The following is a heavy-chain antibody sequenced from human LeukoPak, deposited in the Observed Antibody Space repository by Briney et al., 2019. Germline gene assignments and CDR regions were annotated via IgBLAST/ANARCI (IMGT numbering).Heavy chain of an antibody. V-gene: IGHV1-69*04. J-gene: IGHJ6*02. Sequence: SVKVSCKASEYTFTSYDISWVRQAPGQGLEWMGRIIPILGIANYAQKFQGRVTITADNSTSTAYMELSSLRSEDTAVYYCARRDYYGSGSPGSNYYYYGMDVWGQGTTVTVSS. CDR1: EYTFTSYD. CDR3: ARRDYYGSGSPGSNYYYYGMDV. CDR2: IIPILGIA. D-gene: IGHD3-10*01.